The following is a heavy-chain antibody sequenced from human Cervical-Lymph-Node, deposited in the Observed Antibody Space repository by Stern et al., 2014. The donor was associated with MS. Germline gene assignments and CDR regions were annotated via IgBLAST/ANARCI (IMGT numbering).Heavy chain of an antibody. CDR2: ISSSSSYI. CDR1: GFTFSSYS. V-gene: IGHV3-21*01. Sequence: EVQLVESGGGLVKPGGSLRLSCAASGFTFSSYSMNWVRQAPGKGLEGVSSISSSSSYIYYADSVKGRFTISRDNAKNSLYLQMNSLRAEDTAVYYCARYGDDYGDLRKYNWFDPWGQGTLVTVSS. D-gene: IGHD4-17*01. J-gene: IGHJ5*02. CDR3: ARYGDDYGDLRKYNWFDP.